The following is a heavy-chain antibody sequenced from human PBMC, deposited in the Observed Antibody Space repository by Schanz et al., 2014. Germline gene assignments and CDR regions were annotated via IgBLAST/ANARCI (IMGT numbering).Heavy chain of an antibody. J-gene: IGHJ3*01. CDR3: STDLTAVDYDAIGL. V-gene: IGHV3-15*01. Sequence: EMQLLESGGGLAQPGGSLRLSCAASGFKFTDYAMTWVLQAPGKGLEWVGRIKSKVDGGTTDNAAPVQGRFTISRDDSKNTLHLQMNSLKTEDTAVYYCSTDLTAVDYDAIGLWGQGTMVTVSS. CDR1: GFKFTDYA. D-gene: IGHD4-17*01. CDR2: IKSKVDGGTT.